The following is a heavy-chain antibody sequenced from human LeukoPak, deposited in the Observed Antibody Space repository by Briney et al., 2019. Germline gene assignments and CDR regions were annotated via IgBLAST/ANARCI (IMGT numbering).Heavy chain of an antibody. V-gene: IGHV3-7*04. Sequence: GGSLRLSCAASPFNFNTYWMTWVRQAPGKGLEWLASIKQDGSDEYYVDSVKGRFTISRDNAKNSLYLQMNNLRAEDTAVYYCARGAGFKTDYWGQGILVTVSS. CDR2: IKQDGSDE. CDR3: ARGAGFKTDY. CDR1: PFNFNTYW. J-gene: IGHJ4*02.